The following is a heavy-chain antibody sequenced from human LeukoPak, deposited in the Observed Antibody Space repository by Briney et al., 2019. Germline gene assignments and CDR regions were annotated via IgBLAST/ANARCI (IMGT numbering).Heavy chain of an antibody. Sequence: PSETLSLTCTVSGGSISSYYWSWIRQPPGKGLEWIGYTYYSGSTNYNPSLKSRVTISVDTSKNQFSLKLSSVTAADTAVYYCARIGLPQNWFDPWGQGTLVTVSS. CDR3: ARIGLPQNWFDP. CDR1: GGSISSYY. CDR2: TYYSGST. J-gene: IGHJ5*02. V-gene: IGHV4-59*01. D-gene: IGHD5-18*01.